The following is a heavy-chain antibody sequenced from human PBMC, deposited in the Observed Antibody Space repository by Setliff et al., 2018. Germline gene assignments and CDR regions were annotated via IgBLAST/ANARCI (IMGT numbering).Heavy chain of an antibody. Sequence: PSETLSLTCAVYGGSFSDYYWSWIRQSPGKGLEWIGEINHSGSTNYNPSLKTRVTISVDTSKNQFSLTLCSVTAADTAVYYCARETTMTYYFYYMDVWGKGTTVTVSS. CDR3: ARETTMTYYFYYMDV. J-gene: IGHJ6*03. CDR1: GGSFSDYY. D-gene: IGHD4-17*01. CDR2: INHSGST. V-gene: IGHV4-34*01.